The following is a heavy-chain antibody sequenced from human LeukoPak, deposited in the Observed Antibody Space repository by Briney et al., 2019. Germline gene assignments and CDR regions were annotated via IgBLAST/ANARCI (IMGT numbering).Heavy chain of an antibody. D-gene: IGHD2-2*02. J-gene: IGHJ5*02. Sequence: SETLSLTCTVSGGSLSSGSYYWSWIRQPAGKGLEWIGRIYTSGSTNYNPSLKSRVTISVDTSKNQFSLKLSSVTAADTAVYYCARAGDCSSTSCYREGWFDPLGPGNPGHRLL. CDR3: ARAGDCSSTSCYREGWFDP. CDR2: IYTSGST. CDR1: GGSLSSGSYY. V-gene: IGHV4-61*02.